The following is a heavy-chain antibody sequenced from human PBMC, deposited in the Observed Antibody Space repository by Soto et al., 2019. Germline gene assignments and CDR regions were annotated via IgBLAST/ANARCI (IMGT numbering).Heavy chain of an antibody. D-gene: IGHD2-15*01. Sequence: GGSLRLSCAASGFTFSSYSMNWVRQAPGKGLEWVSYISSSSSTIYYADSVKGRFTISRDNAKNSLYLQMNSLRDEDTAVYYCARDTLFCSGGSCYGTGFDYWGQGTLVTVSS. CDR1: GFTFSSYS. V-gene: IGHV3-48*02. J-gene: IGHJ4*02. CDR2: ISSSSSTI. CDR3: ARDTLFCSGGSCYGTGFDY.